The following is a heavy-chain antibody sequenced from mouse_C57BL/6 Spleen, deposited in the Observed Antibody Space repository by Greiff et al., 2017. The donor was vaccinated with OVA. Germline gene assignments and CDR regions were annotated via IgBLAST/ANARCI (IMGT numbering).Heavy chain of an antibody. CDR3: ARFYDYFDY. CDR1: GYTFTSYW. Sequence: QVQLQHPGAELVRPGSSVKLSCKASGYTFTSYWMDWVKQRPGQGLEWIGNIYPSDSETHYNQKFKDKATLTVDKSSSTAYMQLSSLTSEDSAVYYCARFYDYFDYWGQGTTLTVSS. V-gene: IGHV1-61*01. CDR2: IYPSDSET. J-gene: IGHJ2*01. D-gene: IGHD2-3*01.